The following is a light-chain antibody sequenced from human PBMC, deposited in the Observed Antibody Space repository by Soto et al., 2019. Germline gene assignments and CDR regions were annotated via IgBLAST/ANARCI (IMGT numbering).Light chain of an antibody. CDR2: ASS. V-gene: IGKV1-39*01. J-gene: IGKJ1*01. CDR3: QHSYSTPKT. Sequence: DIQMTQSPSSLSASVGDRDTITCRASQSISSYLNWYQQKPGKAPKLLIYASSSLQSGVPATFSGSGSGTDFTLIIISLQPVYFAAYYCQHSYSTPKTFGQGTKVDIK. CDR1: QSISSY.